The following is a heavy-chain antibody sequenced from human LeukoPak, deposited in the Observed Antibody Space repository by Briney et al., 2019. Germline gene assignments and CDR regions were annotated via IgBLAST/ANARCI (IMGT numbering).Heavy chain of an antibody. J-gene: IGHJ6*03. V-gene: IGHV3-21*01. Sequence: GGSLRLSCAASGFTFSSYSMNWVRQAPGKGLEWVSSISSSSSYIYYADSVKGRFTISRDNAKNSLYLQMNSLRAEDTAVYYCARDQEYRGYYYMDVWGKGTTVTVSS. CDR2: ISSSSSYI. CDR1: GFTFSSYS. D-gene: IGHD6-6*01. CDR3: ARDQEYRGYYYMDV.